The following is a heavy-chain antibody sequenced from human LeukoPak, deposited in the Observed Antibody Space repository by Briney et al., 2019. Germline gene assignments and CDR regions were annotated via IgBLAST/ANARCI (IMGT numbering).Heavy chain of an antibody. V-gene: IGHV4-59*01. CDR1: GGPISSYY. D-gene: IGHD3-16*01. CDR3: ARSGGFLGYMDV. CDR2: IYYSGST. Sequence: PSETLSLTCTVSGGPISSYYWSWLRQPPGKGLEWIGYIYYSGSTNYNPSLKSRVTISVDTSKNQFSLKLSSVTAADTAVYYCARSGGFLGYMDVWGKGTTVTVSS. J-gene: IGHJ6*03.